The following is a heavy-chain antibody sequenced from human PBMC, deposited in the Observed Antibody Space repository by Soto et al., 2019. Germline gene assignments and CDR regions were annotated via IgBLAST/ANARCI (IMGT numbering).Heavy chain of an antibody. J-gene: IGHJ5*02. D-gene: IGHD6-19*01. CDR1: GVSISSYD. CDR2: IYYSGST. CDR3: ASNGRIAVAPWFDP. V-gene: IGHV4-59*08. Sequence: SETLSLTCTVSGVSISSYDWSWIRQPPGKGLEWIGYIYYSGSTNYNPSLKSRVTISVDTSKNQFSLKLSSVTAADTAVYYCASNGRIAVAPWFDPWGQGTLVTVSS.